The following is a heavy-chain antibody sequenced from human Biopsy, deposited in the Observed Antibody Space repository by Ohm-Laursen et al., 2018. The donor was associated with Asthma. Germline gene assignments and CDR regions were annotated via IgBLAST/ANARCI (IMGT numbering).Heavy chain of an antibody. D-gene: IGHD1-1*01. J-gene: IGHJ3*02. CDR1: GFTFDDYG. CDR3: AKESGSNYAFDI. Sequence: SLRLSCAASGFTFDDYGMHWVRQAPGKGLEWVSGISWNSGSTGYADSVKGRFTISRDNAKNSLYLQMNSLRAEDTAVYYCAKESGSNYAFDIWGQGTMVTVSS. CDR2: ISWNSGST. V-gene: IGHV3-9*01.